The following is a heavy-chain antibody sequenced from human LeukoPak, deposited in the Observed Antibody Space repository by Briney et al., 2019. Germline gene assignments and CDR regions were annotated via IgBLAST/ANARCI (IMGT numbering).Heavy chain of an antibody. Sequence: GGSLRLSCAASGFTFSDYYMSWIRQAPGKGLEWVSYISSSGSTIYYADSVKGRFTITRDNAKNSLYLQMNSLRAEDTAVYYCARVIAVAALYYFDYWGQGTLVTVSS. CDR3: ARVIAVAALYYFDY. CDR1: GFTFSDYY. V-gene: IGHV3-11*01. CDR2: ISSSGSTI. D-gene: IGHD6-19*01. J-gene: IGHJ4*02.